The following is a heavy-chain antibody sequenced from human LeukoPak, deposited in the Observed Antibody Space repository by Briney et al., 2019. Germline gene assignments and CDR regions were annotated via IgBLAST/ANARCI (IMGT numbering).Heavy chain of an antibody. V-gene: IGHV3-74*01. CDR3: TRAITYFYGSVTYDWFES. Sequence: GGSLRLSCEASGFTFSSYWMHWVRQTPGKGLMWVARIESDGSTLYADSVQGRFTISRDNAKEMVYLQMNSVRDDDTAIYYCTRAITYFYGSVTYDWFESWGQGTRVTVSS. CDR2: IESDGST. J-gene: IGHJ5*01. D-gene: IGHD3-10*01. CDR1: GFTFSSYW.